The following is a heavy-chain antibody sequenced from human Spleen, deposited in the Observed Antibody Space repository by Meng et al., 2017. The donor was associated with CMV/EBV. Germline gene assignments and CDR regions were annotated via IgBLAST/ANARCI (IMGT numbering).Heavy chain of an antibody. D-gene: IGHD3-10*01. CDR1: GFTFSSYS. CDR3: AKDGAMVHYFDY. V-gene: IGHV3-21*01. CDR2: ISGSSSSSYI. J-gene: IGHJ4*02. Sequence: GESLKISCAASGFTFSSYSMNWVRQAPGKGLEWVSSISGSSSSSYISYADSVKGRFTISRDNAKNSLYLQMNSLRGEDTAVYYCAKDGAMVHYFDYWGQGSLVTVSS.